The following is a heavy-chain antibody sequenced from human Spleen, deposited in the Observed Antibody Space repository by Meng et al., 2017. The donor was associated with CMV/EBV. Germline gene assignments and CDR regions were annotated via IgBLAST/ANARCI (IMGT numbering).Heavy chain of an antibody. CDR2: IIPIFGTA. Sequence: SVKVSCKASGGTFSSYAISWVRQAPGQGLEWMGGIIPIFGTANYAQKFQGRVTITTDESTSTAYMELSGLRSEDTAVYYCARDQDSSSWYAGTYYYYYGMDVWGQGTTVTVSS. CDR1: GGTFSSYA. CDR3: ARDQDSSSWYAGTYYYYYGMDV. D-gene: IGHD6-13*01. J-gene: IGHJ6*02. V-gene: IGHV1-69*05.